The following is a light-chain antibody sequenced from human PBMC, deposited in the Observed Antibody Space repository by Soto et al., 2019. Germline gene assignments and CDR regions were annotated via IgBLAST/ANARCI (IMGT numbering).Light chain of an antibody. CDR1: QSISSNY. J-gene: IGKJ1*01. CDR3: QQYGDSPT. CDR2: DAS. V-gene: IGKV3-20*01. Sequence: EIVFTQSPGTLSLSPGERAALSCRASQSISSNYVAWYQQKPGQAPRLLIYDASTRATGIPNRYSGSGSGTDFTLTISRLEPEDFAVFYCQQYGDSPTFGQGTKVDI.